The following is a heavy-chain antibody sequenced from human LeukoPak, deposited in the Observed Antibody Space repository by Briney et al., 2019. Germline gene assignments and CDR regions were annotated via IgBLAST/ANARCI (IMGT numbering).Heavy chain of an antibody. J-gene: IGHJ4*02. D-gene: IGHD6-13*01. V-gene: IGHV4-59*08. CDR3: ARHWGTGYSSSGRLDY. CDR1: GGSISSYY. Sequence: SETLSLTCTVSGGSISSYYWSWIRQPPGKGLEWIGYIYYSGSTNYNPSLKSRVTISVDTSKNQFSLKLSSVTAADTAVYYCARHWGTGYSSSGRLDYWGQGTLVTVSS. CDR2: IYYSGST.